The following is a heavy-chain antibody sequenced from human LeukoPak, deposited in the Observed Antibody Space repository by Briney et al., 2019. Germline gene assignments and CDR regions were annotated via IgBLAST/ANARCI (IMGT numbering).Heavy chain of an antibody. D-gene: IGHD3-16*01. CDR1: GGSFSGYY. CDR3: AWPQCVWGSFWFCP. Sequence: SETLSLTCAVYGGSFSGYYWSWIRQPPGKGLEWIGEINHSGSTNYNPSLKSRVTISVDTSKNQFSLKLSSVTAADTAVYYLAWPQCVWGSFWFCPWGQGTLVTVSS. V-gene: IGHV4-34*01. CDR2: INHSGST. J-gene: IGHJ5*02.